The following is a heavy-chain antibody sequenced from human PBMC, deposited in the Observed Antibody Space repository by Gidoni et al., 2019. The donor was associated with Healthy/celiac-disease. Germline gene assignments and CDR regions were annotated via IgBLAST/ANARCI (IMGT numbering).Heavy chain of an antibody. D-gene: IGHD3-22*01. CDR1: GYTFTSYG. CDR2: ISAYNGNT. V-gene: IGHV1-18*01. J-gene: IGHJ3*02. Sequence: QVQLVQSGAEVKKPGASVKVSCKASGYTFTSYGISWVRQAPGQGLEWMGWISAYNGNTNYAQKLQGRVTMTTDTSTSTAYMELRSLRSDDTAVYYCARERGPITMSLLSEVDAFDIWGQGTMVTVSS. CDR3: ARERGPITMSLLSEVDAFDI.